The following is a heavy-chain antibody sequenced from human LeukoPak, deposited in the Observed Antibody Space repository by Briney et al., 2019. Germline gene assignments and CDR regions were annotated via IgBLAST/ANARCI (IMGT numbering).Heavy chain of an antibody. CDR3: ARDLPRYCSSTSCPNWFDP. D-gene: IGHD2-2*01. CDR1: GYTFTGYN. J-gene: IGHJ5*02. V-gene: IGHV1-2*02. Sequence: ASVKVSCKASGYTFTGYNMHWVRQAPGQGLEWMGWINPNSGGTNYAQKFQGRVTMTRDTSISAGYMELSRLRSDDTAVYYCARDLPRYCSSTSCPNWFDPWGQGTLVTVSS. CDR2: INPNSGGT.